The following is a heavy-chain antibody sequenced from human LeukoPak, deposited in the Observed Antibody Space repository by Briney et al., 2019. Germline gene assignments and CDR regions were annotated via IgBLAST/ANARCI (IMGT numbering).Heavy chain of an antibody. D-gene: IGHD6-19*01. J-gene: IGHJ4*02. CDR3: ARGRAAAGTGYSSGWYGYYFDY. Sequence: SETLSLTCAVYGGSFSGYYWSWIRQPPGKGLEWGGEINHSGSTNYNPSLKRRVTISVDTSKKQFSLKLRSVPAADTAVYYCARGRAAAGTGYSSGWYGYYFDYWGQGTLVTVSS. CDR2: INHSGST. V-gene: IGHV4-34*01. CDR1: GGSFSGYY.